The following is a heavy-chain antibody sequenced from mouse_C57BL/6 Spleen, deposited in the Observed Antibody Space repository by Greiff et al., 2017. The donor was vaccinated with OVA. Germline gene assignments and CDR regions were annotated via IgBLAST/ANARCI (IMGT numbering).Heavy chain of an antibody. CDR1: GYSFTSYY. J-gene: IGHJ1*03. CDR3: APIYYGKGYFDV. Sequence: QVQLKESAPELVKPGASVKISCKASGYSFTSYYIHWVKQRPGQGLEWIGWIYPGSGNTKYNEKFKGKATLTADTSSSTAYMQLSSLTSEDSAVYYCAPIYYGKGYFDVWGTGTTVTVSS. V-gene: IGHV1-66*01. CDR2: IYPGSGNT. D-gene: IGHD2-1*01.